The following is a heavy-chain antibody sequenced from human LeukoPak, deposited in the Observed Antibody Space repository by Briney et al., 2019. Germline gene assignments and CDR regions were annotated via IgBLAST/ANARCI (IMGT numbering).Heavy chain of an antibody. Sequence: GRSLRLSCAASGFTFSTYAMHWVRQAPGKGLEWVSAISGSGGSTYYADSVKGRFTISRDNSKNTLYLQMNSLRAEDTAVYYCAKVVGNGYFDWLTFDYWGQGTLVTVSS. V-gene: IGHV3-23*01. D-gene: IGHD3-9*01. J-gene: IGHJ4*02. CDR3: AKVVGNGYFDWLTFDY. CDR1: GFTFSTYA. CDR2: ISGSGGST.